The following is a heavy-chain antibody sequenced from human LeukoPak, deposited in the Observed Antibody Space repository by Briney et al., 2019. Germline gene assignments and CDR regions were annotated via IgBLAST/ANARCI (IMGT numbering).Heavy chain of an antibody. CDR3: ARDHSGGYYGSGTYWGWFDP. CDR2: IYTSGST. CDR1: GGSISSGSYY. Sequence: SQTLSLTCTVSGGSISSGSYYWSWIRQLAGKGLEWIGRIYTSGSTNYNPSLKSRVTISVDTSKNQFSLKLSSVTAADTAVYYCARDHSGGYYGSGTYWGWFDPWGQGTLVTVSS. J-gene: IGHJ5*02. V-gene: IGHV4-61*02. D-gene: IGHD3-10*01.